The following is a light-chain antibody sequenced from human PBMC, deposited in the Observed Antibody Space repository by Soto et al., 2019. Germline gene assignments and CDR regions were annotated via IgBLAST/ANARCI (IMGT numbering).Light chain of an antibody. Sequence: QTVVTQEPSLTVSPGGTVTLTCTSSTGAVTSGSYPAWFQQKPGQAPRPLIYTTNNKHSWTPARFSGSLLGGQAALTLSGVQPEDEAEYYCLLYYGGVYVFGTGTQLTVL. CDR1: TGAVTSGSY. CDR2: TTN. J-gene: IGLJ1*01. V-gene: IGLV7-43*01. CDR3: LLYYGGVYV.